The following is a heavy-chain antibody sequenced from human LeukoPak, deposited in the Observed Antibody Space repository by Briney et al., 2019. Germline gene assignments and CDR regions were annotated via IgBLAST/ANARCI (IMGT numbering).Heavy chain of an antibody. CDR2: IYYSGST. V-gene: IGHV4-59*11. D-gene: IGHD2-2*02. J-gene: IGHJ5*02. CDR3: ARSRYCSGSSCYTSWFDP. CDR1: GGSISSHY. Sequence: PSETLSLTCTVSGGSISSHYWSWIRQPPGKGLEWIGYIYYSGSTNYNPSLKSRVTISVDTSKNQFSLKLSSVTAADTAIYYCARSRYCSGSSCYTSWFDPWGQGTLVTVSS.